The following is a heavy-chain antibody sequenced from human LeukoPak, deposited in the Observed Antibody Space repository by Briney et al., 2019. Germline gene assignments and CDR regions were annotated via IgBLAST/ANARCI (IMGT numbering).Heavy chain of an antibody. CDR3: ASMGAGHCYDASCMGSFDL. CDR1: GYPFIDYY. CDR2: INPNTGDT. Sequence: GAPVKVSCKASGYPFIDYYLHWVRQAPGQGLEWMGCINPNTGDTNSAQNFQGRVIMTRDTSITTAYMELSRLKSDDTSLYNCASMGAGHCYDASCMGSFDLWGQGTTVAVSS. V-gene: IGHV1-2*02. D-gene: IGHD2-15*01. J-gene: IGHJ3*01.